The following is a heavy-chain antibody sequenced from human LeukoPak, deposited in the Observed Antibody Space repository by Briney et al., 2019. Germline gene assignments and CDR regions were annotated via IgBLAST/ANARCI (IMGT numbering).Heavy chain of an antibody. Sequence: SETLSLTCAVYGESFSGYYWSWIRQPPGKGLEWIGEINHSGSTNYNPSLKSRVAISVDTSKNQFSLKLSSVTAADTAVYYCARGGGYCSSASCYWAGWGQGTLVIVSS. CDR3: ARGGGYCSSASCYWAG. J-gene: IGHJ4*02. CDR1: GESFSGYY. CDR2: INHSGST. D-gene: IGHD2-2*01. V-gene: IGHV4-34*01.